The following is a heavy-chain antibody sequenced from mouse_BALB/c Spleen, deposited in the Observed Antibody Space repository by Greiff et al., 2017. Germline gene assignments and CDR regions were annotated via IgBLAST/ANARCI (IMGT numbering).Heavy chain of an antibody. J-gene: IGHJ2*01. Sequence: QVQLKQSGAELARPGASVKLSCKASGYTFTSYWMQWVKQRPGQGLEWIGAIYPGDGDTRYTQKFKGKATLTADKSSSTAYMQLSSLASEDSAVYYCGRTGPFDYWGQGTTLTVSS. CDR3: GRTGPFDY. D-gene: IGHD4-1*01. CDR1: GYTFTSYW. CDR2: IYPGDGDT. V-gene: IGHV1-87*01.